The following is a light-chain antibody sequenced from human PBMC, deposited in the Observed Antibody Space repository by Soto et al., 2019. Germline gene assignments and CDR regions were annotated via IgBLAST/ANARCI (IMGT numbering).Light chain of an antibody. V-gene: IGLV2-23*02. CDR2: EVS. CDR3: CSYAGSSTLI. CDR1: SSDVGDYNY. J-gene: IGLJ2*01. Sequence: QSVLTQPASVSGSPGQSITISCTGSSSDVGDYNYVSWYQHHPGKAPKLMIYEVSYRPSGVSNRFSGSKSGNTASLTISGLQAEDEADYYCCSYAGSSTLIFGGGTKLTVL.